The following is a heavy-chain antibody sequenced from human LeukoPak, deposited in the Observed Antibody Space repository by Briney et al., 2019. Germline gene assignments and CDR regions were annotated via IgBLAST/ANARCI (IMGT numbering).Heavy chain of an antibody. CDR2: IYYSGST. Sequence: SETLSLTCTVSGGSISSYYRSWIRQPPGKGLEWIGYIYYSGSTNYNPSLKSRVTISVDTSKNQFSLKLSSVTAADTAVYYCAREYCSGGSCYFSSFDYWGQGTLVTVSS. CDR1: GGSISSYY. D-gene: IGHD2-15*01. CDR3: AREYCSGGSCYFSSFDY. V-gene: IGHV4-59*01. J-gene: IGHJ4*02.